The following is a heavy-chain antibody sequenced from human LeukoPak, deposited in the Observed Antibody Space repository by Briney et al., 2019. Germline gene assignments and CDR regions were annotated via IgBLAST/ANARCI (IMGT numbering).Heavy chain of an antibody. CDR1: GFTFSSYG. D-gene: IGHD3-9*01. V-gene: IGHV3-30*18. J-gene: IGHJ6*02. CDR3: AKGEGSYEILTGSYYYYYYGMDV. CDR2: ISYDGSNK. Sequence: GGSLRLSCAASGFTFSSYGMHRVRQAPGKGLEWVAVISYDGSNKYYADSVKGRFTISRDNSKNTLYLQMNSLRAEDTAVYYCAKGEGSYEILTGSYYYYYYGMDVWGQRTTVTVSS.